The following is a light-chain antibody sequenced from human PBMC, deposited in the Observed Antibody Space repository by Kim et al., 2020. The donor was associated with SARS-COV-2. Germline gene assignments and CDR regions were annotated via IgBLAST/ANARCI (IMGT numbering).Light chain of an antibody. J-gene: IGLJ2*01. CDR1: KLGDKY. Sequence: SYEPTQPPSVSVSPGQTASITCSGDKLGDKYACWYQQKPGQSPVLVIYQDSKRPSGIPERFSGSNSGNTATLTISGTQAMDEADYYCQAWDSSTYVVFGGGTQLTAL. V-gene: IGLV3-1*01. CDR3: QAWDSSTYVV. CDR2: QDS.